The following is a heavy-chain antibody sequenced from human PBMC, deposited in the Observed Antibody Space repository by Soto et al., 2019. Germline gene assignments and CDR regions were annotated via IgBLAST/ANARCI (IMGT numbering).Heavy chain of an antibody. CDR2: INPSGGST. V-gene: IGHV1-46*01. CDR3: ARELGYCSGGSCPLVYYYYGMDV. Sequence: ASVKVSCKASGYTFTSYYMHWVRQAPGQGLEWMGIINPSGGSTSYAQKFQGRVTMTRDTSTSTVYMELSSLRSEDTAVYYCARELGYCSGGSCPLVYYYYGMDVCGQRTTVTVSS. D-gene: IGHD2-15*01. CDR1: GYTFTSYY. J-gene: IGHJ6*02.